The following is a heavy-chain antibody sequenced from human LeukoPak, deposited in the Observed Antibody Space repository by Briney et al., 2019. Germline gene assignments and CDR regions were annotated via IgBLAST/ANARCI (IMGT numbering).Heavy chain of an antibody. J-gene: IGHJ1*01. CDR3: ARRGYCSGGSCEYFHF. V-gene: IGHV5-51*01. Sequence: GESLKISCKGSGYSFTSYWIGWVRHVPGKGLEWMGFIYPGDSDTRYSPSFQGQVTISADKSTNTAYLQWSSLKASDTAMYYCARRGYCSGGSCEYFHFWGQGTLVTVSS. D-gene: IGHD2-15*01. CDR1: GYSFTSYW. CDR2: IYPGDSDT.